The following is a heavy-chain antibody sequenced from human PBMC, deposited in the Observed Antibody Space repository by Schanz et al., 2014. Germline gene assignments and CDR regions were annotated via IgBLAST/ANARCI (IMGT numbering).Heavy chain of an antibody. J-gene: IGHJ4*02. V-gene: IGHV3-74*01. CDR3: AKYRCYYRVTGSYRELEY. CDR1: GFTFSSHW. CDR2: INSVGSNT. D-gene: IGHD3-10*01. Sequence: EVQLVQSGGGLVQPGGSLRLSCAASGFTFSSHWMHWVRQDPGKGLVWVARINSVGSNTYYADSVKGRFTISRDNSKNTVYSQMNSLRHEDTAVYYGAKYRCYYRVTGSYRELEYWGQGTLVAVSS.